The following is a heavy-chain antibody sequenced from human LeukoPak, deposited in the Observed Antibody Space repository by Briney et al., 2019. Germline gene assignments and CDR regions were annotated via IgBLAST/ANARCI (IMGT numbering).Heavy chain of an antibody. CDR1: GFTFSDYY. V-gene: IGHV3-53*01. D-gene: IGHD2-15*01. CDR2: IYSGGST. CDR3: ARDRSECSGGSCYSGGFDY. Sequence: GGSLRLSCAASGFTFSDYYMSWIRQAPGKGLEWVSVIYSGGSTYYADSVKGRFTISRDNSKNTLYLQMNSLRAEDTAVYYCARDRSECSGGSCYSGGFDYWGQGTLVTVSS. J-gene: IGHJ4*02.